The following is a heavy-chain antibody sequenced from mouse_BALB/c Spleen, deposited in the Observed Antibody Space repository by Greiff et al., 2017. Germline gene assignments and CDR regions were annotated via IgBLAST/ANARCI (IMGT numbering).Heavy chain of an antibody. D-gene: IGHD2-14*01. Sequence: EVKVVESGPELVKPGASVKVSCKASGYSFTDYNMYWVKQSHGKSLEWIGYIDPYNGGTSYNQKFKGKATLTVDKSSSTAFMHLNSLTSEDSAVYYCARSGPYRYDSWFAYWGQGTLVTVSA. V-gene: IGHV1S135*01. CDR1: GYSFTDYN. CDR2: IDPYNGGT. CDR3: ARSGPYRYDSWFAY. J-gene: IGHJ3*01.